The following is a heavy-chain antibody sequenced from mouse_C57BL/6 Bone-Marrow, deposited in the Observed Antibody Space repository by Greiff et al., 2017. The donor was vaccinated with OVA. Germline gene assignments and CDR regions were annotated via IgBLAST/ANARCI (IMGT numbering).Heavy chain of an antibody. CDR3: ARHEDNGYGSSYGYFDV. CDR1: GYTFTEYT. CDR2: FYPGSGSI. Sequence: VKLMESGAELVKPGASVKLSCKASGYTFTEYTIHWVKQRSGQGLEWIGWFYPGSGSIKYNEKFKDKATLTADKSSSTVYMELSRLTSEDSAVYFCARHEDNGYGSSYGYFDVWGTGTTVTVSS. V-gene: IGHV1-62-2*01. J-gene: IGHJ1*03. D-gene: IGHD1-1*01.